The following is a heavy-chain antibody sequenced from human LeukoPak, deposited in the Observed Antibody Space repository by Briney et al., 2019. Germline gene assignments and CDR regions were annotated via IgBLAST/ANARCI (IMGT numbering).Heavy chain of an antibody. CDR2: ISGSGGST. Sequence: GGSLRLSCAASGFTFSSYAMSWVRQAPGKGLEWVSAISGSGGSTYYADSVKGRFTISRDNSKNTLYLQMNSLRAEDTAVYYCAKDYYDSSGYYYTPGNWGQGTLVTVSS. D-gene: IGHD3-22*01. CDR3: AKDYYDSSGYYYTPGN. CDR1: GFTFSSYA. V-gene: IGHV3-23*01. J-gene: IGHJ4*02.